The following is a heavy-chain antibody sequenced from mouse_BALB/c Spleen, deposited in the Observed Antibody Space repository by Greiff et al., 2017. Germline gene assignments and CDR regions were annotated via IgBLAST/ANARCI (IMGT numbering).Heavy chain of an antibody. CDR1: GFTFSSYY. CDR2: INSNGGST. V-gene: IGHV5-6-2*01. J-gene: IGHJ3*01. D-gene: IGHD2-3*01. CDR3: ARQDYDGYYGPFAY. Sequence: EVMLVESGGGLVKLGGSLKLSCAASGFTFSSYYMSWVRQTPEKRLELVAAINSNGGSTYYPDTVKGRFTISRDNAKNTLYLQMSSLKSEDTALYDCARQDYDGYYGPFAYWGQGTLVTVSA.